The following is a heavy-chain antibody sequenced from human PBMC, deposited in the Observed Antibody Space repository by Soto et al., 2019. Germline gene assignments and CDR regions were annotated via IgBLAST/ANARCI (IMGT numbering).Heavy chain of an antibody. CDR3: ARYNWNDAYFDY. V-gene: IGHV3-53*02. CDR2: IYSGGST. D-gene: IGHD1-20*01. J-gene: IGHJ4*02. Sequence: EVQLVETGGGLIQPGGSLRLSCAASGLTVSSNYMTWVRQAPGKGLEWVSIIYSGGSTYYADSVKGRFTISRDNSKNTLYLQMNSLRAEDTAVYYCARYNWNDAYFDYWGQGTLVTVSS. CDR1: GLTVSSNY.